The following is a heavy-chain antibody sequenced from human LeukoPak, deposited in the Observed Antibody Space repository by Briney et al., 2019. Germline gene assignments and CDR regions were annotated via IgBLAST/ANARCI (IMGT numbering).Heavy chain of an antibody. CDR1: GFTVSSNY. D-gene: IGHD3-22*01. CDR3: ARASLHYYDSSGYLDY. V-gene: IGHV3-53*01. Sequence: PGGSLRLSCAASGFTVSSNYMSWVRQAPGKGLEWVSVIYSGGSTYYADSVKGRFTISRDNSKNTLYLQMNSLRAEDTAVYYCARASLHYYDSSGYLDYWGQGTLVTVSS. J-gene: IGHJ4*02. CDR2: IYSGGST.